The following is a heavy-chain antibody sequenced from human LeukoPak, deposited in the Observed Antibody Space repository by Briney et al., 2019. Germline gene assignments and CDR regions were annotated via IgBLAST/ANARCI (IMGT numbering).Heavy chain of an antibody. D-gene: IGHD2-2*01. CDR3: ANSYCSSTSCYLYYFDY. J-gene: IGHJ4*02. CDR1: GFTFSSYA. V-gene: IGHV3-23*01. CDR2: ISGSGGST. Sequence: GGSLRLSCAASGFTFSSYAMSWVRQAPGKGLGLVSAISGSGGSTYYADSVKGRFTISRDNSKNTLYLQMNSLRAEDTAVYYCANSYCSSTSCYLYYFDYWGQGTLVTVSS.